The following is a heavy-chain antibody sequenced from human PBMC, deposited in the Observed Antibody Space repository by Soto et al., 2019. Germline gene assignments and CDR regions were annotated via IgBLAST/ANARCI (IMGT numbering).Heavy chain of an antibody. CDR2: IFYSGSS. D-gene: IGHD4-17*01. J-gene: IGHJ5*02. V-gene: IGHV4-31*03. Sequence: QVQLQESGPGLVKPSQTLSLTCTVSGDSISSGGYYWSWIRQHPGKGLEWIGYIFYSGSSYYNPSLKGRPTISVDTSKNQFSLKLSSVTAAYTAVYYCARYYGEYNEFDPWGQGTLVTVSS. CDR1: GDSISSGGYY. CDR3: ARYYGEYNEFDP.